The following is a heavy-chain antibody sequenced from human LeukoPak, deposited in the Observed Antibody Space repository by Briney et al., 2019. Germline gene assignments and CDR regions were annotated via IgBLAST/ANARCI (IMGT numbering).Heavy chain of an antibody. CDR3: ARDLTAGTRGC. Sequence: LSETLSLTCTVSGYSISSGYYWGWIRQPPGKGLEWIGSIYHSGSTYYNPSLKSRVTISVDTSKNQFSLKLSSVTAADTAVYYCARDLTAGTRGCWGQGTLVTVSS. J-gene: IGHJ4*02. V-gene: IGHV4-38-2*02. CDR2: IYHSGST. D-gene: IGHD6-19*01. CDR1: GYSISSGYY.